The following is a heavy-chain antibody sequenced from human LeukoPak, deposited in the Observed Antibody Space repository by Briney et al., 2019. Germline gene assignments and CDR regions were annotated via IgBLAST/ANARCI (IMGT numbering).Heavy chain of an antibody. CDR3: ASHAIGESSFLEY. J-gene: IGHJ4*02. Sequence: GGSLRLSCAASGFTFSDYYMSWIRQAPGKGLEWVSYISGSSLYTNYADSVRGRFTISRDNAENSLYLQMNSLRAEDTAVYYCASHAIGESSFLEYWGQGNLVTVTS. CDR2: ISGSSLYT. V-gene: IGHV3-11*06. D-gene: IGHD3-10*01. CDR1: GFTFSDYY.